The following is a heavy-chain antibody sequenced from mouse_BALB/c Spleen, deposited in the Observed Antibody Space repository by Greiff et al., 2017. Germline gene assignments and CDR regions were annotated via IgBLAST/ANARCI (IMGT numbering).Heavy chain of an antibody. J-gene: IGHJ4*01. CDR1: GFNIKDTY. CDR2: IDPANGTT. V-gene: IGHV14-3*02. D-gene: IGHD1-2*01. Sequence: VQLQQSGAELVKPGASVKLSCTASGFNIKDTYMHWVKQRPEQGLEWIGRIDPANGTTKYDPKFQGKATITADTSSNTAYLQLSSLTSEDTAVYYCARSTTATYAMDYWGQGTSVTVSS. CDR3: ARSTTATYAMDY.